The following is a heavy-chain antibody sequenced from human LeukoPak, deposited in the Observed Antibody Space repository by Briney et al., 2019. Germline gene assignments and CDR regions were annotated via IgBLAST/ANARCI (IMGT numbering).Heavy chain of an antibody. CDR2: VDSDGTKT. CDR1: GFTFSEYW. Sequence: GGSLRLSCAASGFTFSEYWMHWVCQPPGKGLVWVSRVDSDGTKTIYADSVQGRFTISRDNAKKSFFLQMNSLRVEDTGVYYCARGGWEHGFDIWGQGTMVTVSS. D-gene: IGHD4-23*01. J-gene: IGHJ3*02. CDR3: ARGGWEHGFDI. V-gene: IGHV3-74*01.